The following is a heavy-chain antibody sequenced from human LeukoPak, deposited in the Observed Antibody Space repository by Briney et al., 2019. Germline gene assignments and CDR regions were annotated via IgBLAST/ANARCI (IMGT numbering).Heavy chain of an antibody. CDR1: GYTFTDYY. J-gene: IGHJ4*02. V-gene: IGHV1-2*02. CDR2: INPNSGGT. D-gene: IGHD1-26*01. CDR3: ARDLIGGGYYMDY. Sequence: ASVKVSCKASGYTFTDYYMHWVRQAPGQGLEWMGWINPNSGGTNYAQNFQGRVTMTWDTSISTAYMELNRLRSDDTAVYYCARDLIGGGYYMDYWGQGTLVTVSS.